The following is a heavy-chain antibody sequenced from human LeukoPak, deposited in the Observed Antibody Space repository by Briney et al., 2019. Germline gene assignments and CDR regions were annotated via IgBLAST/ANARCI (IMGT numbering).Heavy chain of an antibody. D-gene: IGHD6-6*01. V-gene: IGHV7-4-1*02. CDR3: ARAVYSSSTRFDP. Sequence: ASVKVSCKASGYTFTSYAMNWMRQAPGQGLEWMGWINTNPGKQTYAQGFTGRFVFSLDTSVSTAYLQISSVKVEDTAVYYCARAVYSSSTRFDPWGRGTLVGVSS. CDR2: INTNPGKQ. CDR1: GYTFTSYA. J-gene: IGHJ5*02.